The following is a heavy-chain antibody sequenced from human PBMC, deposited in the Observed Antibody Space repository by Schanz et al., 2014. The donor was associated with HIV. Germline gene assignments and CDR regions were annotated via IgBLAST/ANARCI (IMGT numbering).Heavy chain of an antibody. V-gene: IGHV3-9*01. D-gene: IGHD5-18*01. CDR1: GFNLDDFA. Sequence: EVQLVESGGGLAQPGRSLRLSCAASGFNLDDFAMHWVRQSPGKGLEWVSGITWNNKVVAYADSVKGRFSISRDTANKSLHLHMTNLKVEDTALYYCAKDLNPYNVHTTLVTPPVGYGMDVWGQGTTVTVSS. CDR3: AKDLNPYNVHTTLVTPPVGYGMDV. J-gene: IGHJ6*02. CDR2: ITWNNKVV.